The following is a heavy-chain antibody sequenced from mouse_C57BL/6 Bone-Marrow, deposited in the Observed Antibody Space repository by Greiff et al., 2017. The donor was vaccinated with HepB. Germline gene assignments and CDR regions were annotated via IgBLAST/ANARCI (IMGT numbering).Heavy chain of an antibody. J-gene: IGHJ4*01. CDR2: IHPNSGST. V-gene: IGHV1-64*01. CDR3: ARRRGYAMDY. CDR1: GYTFTSYW. Sequence: VQLQQPGAELVKPGASVKLSCKASGYTFTSYWMHWVKQRPGQGLEWIGMIHPNSGSTNYNEKFKSKATLTVDKSSSTAYMQLSGLTSEDSAVYYCARRRGYAMDYWGQGTSVTVSS.